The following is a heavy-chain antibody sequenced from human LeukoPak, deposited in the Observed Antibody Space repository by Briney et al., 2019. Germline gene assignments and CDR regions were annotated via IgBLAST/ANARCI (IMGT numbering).Heavy chain of an antibody. CDR2: ISAYNGNT. D-gene: IGHD6-13*01. J-gene: IGHJ5*02. CDR3: ARDEYETAAAGDNWFDP. Sequence: GASVKVSCKASGYTFTSYGISWVRQAPGQGLEWMGWISAYNGNTNYAQKLQGRVTMTTDTSTSTAYMELRSLRSDDTAVYYCARDEYETAAAGDNWFDPWGQGTLVTVSS. CDR1: GYTFTSYG. V-gene: IGHV1-18*01.